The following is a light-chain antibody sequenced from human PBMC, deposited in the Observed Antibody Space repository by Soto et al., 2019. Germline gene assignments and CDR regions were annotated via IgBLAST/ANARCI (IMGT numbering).Light chain of an antibody. CDR3: QQYGSSPWT. Sequence: EIVLTQSPGTLSLSPGERATLSCRASQSVSRNYLAWYQQKPGQAPRVLIYGASNRATGIPARFSGSGSGTDFTLTISRLEPEDFAVYYCQQYGSSPWTFGQGTKVEIK. CDR2: GAS. CDR1: QSVSRNY. J-gene: IGKJ1*01. V-gene: IGKV3-20*01.